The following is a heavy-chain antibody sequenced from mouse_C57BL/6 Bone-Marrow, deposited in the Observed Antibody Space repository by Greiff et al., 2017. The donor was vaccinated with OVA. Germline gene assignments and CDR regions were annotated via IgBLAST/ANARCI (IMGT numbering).Heavy chain of an antibody. CDR2: IWRGGST. CDR3: AKIPDGYWYFDV. J-gene: IGHJ1*03. V-gene: IGHV2-5*01. Sequence: VKLVESGPGLVQPSQSLSITCTVSGFSLTSYGVHWVRQSPGKGLEWLGVIWRGGSTDYNAAFMSRLSITKDNSKSQVFFKMNSLQADDTAIYYCAKIPDGYWYFDVWGTGTTVTVSS. D-gene: IGHD2-3*01. CDR1: GFSLTSYG.